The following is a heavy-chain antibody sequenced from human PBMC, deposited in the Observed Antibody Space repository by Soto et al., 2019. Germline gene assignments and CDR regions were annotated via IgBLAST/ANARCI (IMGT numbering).Heavy chain of an antibody. J-gene: IGHJ6*02. D-gene: IGHD4-4*01. V-gene: IGHV1-69*12. CDR1: GGTFSSYA. CDR3: AGQHSKVTHPPGLDV. Sequence: QVQLVQSGAEVKKPGSSVKVSCKASGGTFSSYAISWVRQAPGQGLEWMGGIIPIFGTANYAQKFQGRVTNTADQSTSTAYRELRSLRSEDPAVDYCAGQHSKVTHPPGLDVWGQGTKLTVSS. CDR2: IIPIFGTA.